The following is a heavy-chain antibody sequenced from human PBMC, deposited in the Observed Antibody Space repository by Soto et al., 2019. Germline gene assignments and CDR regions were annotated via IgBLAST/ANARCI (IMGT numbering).Heavy chain of an antibody. CDR1: GFTFSSYG. Sequence: QVQLVESGGGVVQPGRSLRLSCAASGFTFSSYGMHWVRQAPGKGLEWVAVIWYDGSNKYYADSVKGRFTISRDNSKNTLYRQMNSLRAEDTAVYYCAREAAAGTFDYWGQGTLVTVSS. CDR3: AREAAAGTFDY. CDR2: IWYDGSNK. J-gene: IGHJ4*02. D-gene: IGHD6-13*01. V-gene: IGHV3-33*01.